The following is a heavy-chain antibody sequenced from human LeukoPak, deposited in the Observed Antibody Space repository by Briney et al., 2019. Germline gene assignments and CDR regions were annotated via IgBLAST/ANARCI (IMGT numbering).Heavy chain of an antibody. CDR1: GGSISSYY. CDR2: IYYSGST. D-gene: IGHD3-10*01. CDR3: ARYYGSGSYYKGFDY. J-gene: IGHJ4*02. V-gene: IGHV4-59*08. Sequence: SETLSLTCTVSGGSISSYYWSWIRQPPGKGLEWIGYIYYSGSTNYNPSLKSRVTISVDNAKNQFSLKLSSVTAADTAVYYCARYYGSGSYYKGFDYWGQGTLVTVSS.